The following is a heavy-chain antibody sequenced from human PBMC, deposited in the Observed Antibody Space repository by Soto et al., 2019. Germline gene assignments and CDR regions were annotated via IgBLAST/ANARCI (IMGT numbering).Heavy chain of an antibody. J-gene: IGHJ4*02. Sequence: EVQLVESGGDLVQPGGSLRLSCAASGFIFSSYWMTWVRQAPGKGLEWVANIKQDEREKYYVDSVKGRFTISRDNANNSLCLQIDSLRADDRAVDDGARASRGLVREGIDDWGQGTLV. CDR2: IKQDEREK. CDR3: ARASRGLVREGIDD. CDR1: GFIFSSYW. V-gene: IGHV3-7*01. D-gene: IGHD6-19*01.